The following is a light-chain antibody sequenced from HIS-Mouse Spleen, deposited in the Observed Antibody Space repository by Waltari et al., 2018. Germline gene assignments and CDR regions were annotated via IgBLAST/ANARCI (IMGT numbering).Light chain of an antibody. CDR3: YSTDSSGNHRV. V-gene: IGLV3-10*01. CDR1: ALPKKY. Sequence: SYELTQPPSVSVSPGQTARITCSGDALPKKYAYWYQQKSGQAPVLVSYEDSKRPPGIPGSFSGSSSGTMATLTISGAQVEDEADYYCYSTDSSGNHRVFGGGTKLTVL. CDR2: EDS. J-gene: IGLJ2*01.